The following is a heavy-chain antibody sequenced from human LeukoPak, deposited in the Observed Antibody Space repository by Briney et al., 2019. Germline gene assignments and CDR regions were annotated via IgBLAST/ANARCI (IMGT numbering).Heavy chain of an antibody. D-gene: IGHD5-12*01. J-gene: IGHJ4*02. Sequence: PSETLSLTCTVSGVSISSSSYYWGWIRQPPGKGLEWIGSIYYSGSTYYNPSLKSRVTISVDTSKNQFSLKLSSVTAADTAVYYCARTRAGYSGYDAYFDYWGQGTLVTVSS. V-gene: IGHV4-39*07. CDR3: ARTRAGYSGYDAYFDY. CDR2: IYYSGST. CDR1: GVSISSSSYY.